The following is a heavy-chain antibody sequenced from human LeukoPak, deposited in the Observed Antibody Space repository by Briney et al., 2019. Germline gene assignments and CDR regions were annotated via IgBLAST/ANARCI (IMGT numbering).Heavy chain of an antibody. CDR1: GFTFRDYY. D-gene: IGHD3-10*01. CDR2: ISNSSPYT. Sequence: GGSLRLSCAASGFTFRDYYMSWIRQAPGKGLEWLSYISNSSPYTKYAGSVKGRFTISRDNAKNSLYLQMNSLRAEDTAVYYCARDLTMVRGVSNFDYWGQGTLVTVSS. J-gene: IGHJ4*02. V-gene: IGHV3-11*06. CDR3: ARDLTMVRGVSNFDY.